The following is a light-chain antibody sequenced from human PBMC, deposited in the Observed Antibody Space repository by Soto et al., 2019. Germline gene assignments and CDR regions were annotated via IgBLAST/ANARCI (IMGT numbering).Light chain of an antibody. V-gene: IGLV2-14*01. CDR3: CSYADSSSYV. CDR2: DVS. Sequence: QSALTQPASVSGSPGQSITISCTGTSSDVGGYNFVSWYQQHPGRAPKLMLYDVSNRPSGVSNRFSGSKSGNTASLTISGLQVEDEADYYCCSYADSSSYVFGTGTNLTVL. J-gene: IGLJ1*01. CDR1: SSDVGGYNF.